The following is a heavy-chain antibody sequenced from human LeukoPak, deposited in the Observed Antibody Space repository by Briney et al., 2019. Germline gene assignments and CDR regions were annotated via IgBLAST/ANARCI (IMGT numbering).Heavy chain of an antibody. CDR1: GFTFSSYG. CDR2: ISYDGSNK. V-gene: IGHV3-30*18. D-gene: IGHD5-24*01. J-gene: IGHJ4*02. Sequence: GGSLRLSCAASGFTFSSYGMHWVRQAPGKGLEWVAVISYDGSNKYYADSVKGRFTISRDNSKNTLYLQMNSLRAEDTAVYYCAKVGDVYNYGPFDYWGQGPLVTVSS. CDR3: AKVGDVYNYGPFDY.